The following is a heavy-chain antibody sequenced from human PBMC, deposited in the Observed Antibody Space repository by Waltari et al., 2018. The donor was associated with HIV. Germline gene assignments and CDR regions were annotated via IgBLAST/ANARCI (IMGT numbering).Heavy chain of an antibody. CDR2: IWYDGINK. CDR1: GFTFSSYG. Sequence: QVQLVESGGGVVQPGRSLRLSCAASGFTFSSYGMHWVRQAPGRGLGWVAVIWYDGINKYYADSVKGRFTISRDNSKNTLYLQMNSLRAEDTAVYYCARESHPYYYDSSGYPPRAIPDSHFDYWGQGTLVTVSS. D-gene: IGHD3-22*01. V-gene: IGHV3-33*01. J-gene: IGHJ4*02. CDR3: ARESHPYYYDSSGYPPRAIPDSHFDY.